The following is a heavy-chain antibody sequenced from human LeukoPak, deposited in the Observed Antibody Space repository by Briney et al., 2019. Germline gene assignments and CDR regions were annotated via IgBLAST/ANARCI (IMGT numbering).Heavy chain of an antibody. D-gene: IGHD3-3*01. CDR1: GFTFSSYA. CDR2: ISGSGGST. V-gene: IGHV3-23*01. Sequence: GGSLRLSCAASGFTFSSYAMSWVRQAPGKGLEWVSLISGSGGSTYYADSVKGRFTISRDNSKNTLYLQMNNMRTEDTAVYYCAREALEWSPPDIWGQGTTVTVSS. J-gene: IGHJ3*02. CDR3: AREALEWSPPDI.